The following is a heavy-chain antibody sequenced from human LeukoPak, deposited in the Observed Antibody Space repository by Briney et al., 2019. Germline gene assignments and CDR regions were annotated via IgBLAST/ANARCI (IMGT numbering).Heavy chain of an antibody. V-gene: IGHV1-69*13. CDR3: ARRGYSYGYYFDY. D-gene: IGHD5-18*01. CDR2: IIPIFGTA. J-gene: IGHJ4*02. CDR1: GGTFSSYA. Sequence: SVKVSCKASGGTFSSYAISWVRQAPGQGLEWMGGIIPIFGTANYAQKFQGRVTITADESTSTAYMELSSLRSEDTAVYYCARRGYSYGYYFDYWGQGTLVTVSS.